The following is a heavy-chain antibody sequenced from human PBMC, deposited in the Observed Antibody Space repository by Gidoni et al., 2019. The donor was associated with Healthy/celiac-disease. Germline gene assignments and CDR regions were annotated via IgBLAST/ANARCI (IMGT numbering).Heavy chain of an antibody. CDR3: ARRLAAAASVGYFDY. J-gene: IGHJ4*02. CDR1: GGSFSGYY. V-gene: IGHV4-34*01. Sequence: QVQLQQWGAGLLKPSGTLSLTCAVYGGSFSGYYWSWIRQPPGKGLEWIGEINHSGSTNYNPSLKSRVTISVDTSKNQFSLKLSSVTAADTAVYYCARRLAAAASVGYFDYWGQGTLVTVSS. D-gene: IGHD6-13*01. CDR2: INHSGST.